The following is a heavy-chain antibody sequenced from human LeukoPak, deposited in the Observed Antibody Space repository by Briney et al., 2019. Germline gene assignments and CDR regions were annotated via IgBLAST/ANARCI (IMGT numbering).Heavy chain of an antibody. CDR3: ATQPNADSYGFF. CDR1: GYTLTELS. D-gene: IGHD5-18*01. V-gene: IGHV1-24*01. J-gene: IGHJ4*02. Sequence: ASVKVSCKVSGYTLTELSMHWVRQAPGKGLEWMGGFDPEGGETIYAQKFQGRVTMTEDTSTDTAYMELSSLRSEDTAVYYCATQPNADSYGFFWGQGTLVTVSS. CDR2: FDPEGGET.